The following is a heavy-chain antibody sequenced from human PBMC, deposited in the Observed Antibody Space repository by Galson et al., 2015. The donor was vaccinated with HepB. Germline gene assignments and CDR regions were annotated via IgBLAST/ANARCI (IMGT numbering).Heavy chain of an antibody. J-gene: IGHJ4*02. Sequence: SLRLSCAASGFTFSSYAMHWVRQAPGKGLEWVAVISYDGSNKYYADSVKGRLTISRDNSKNTLYLQMNSLRAEDTAVYYCARDMGSLAVATDYWGQGTLVTVSS. CDR3: ARDMGSLAVATDY. CDR2: ISYDGSNK. CDR1: GFTFSSYA. V-gene: IGHV3-30*04. D-gene: IGHD6-19*01.